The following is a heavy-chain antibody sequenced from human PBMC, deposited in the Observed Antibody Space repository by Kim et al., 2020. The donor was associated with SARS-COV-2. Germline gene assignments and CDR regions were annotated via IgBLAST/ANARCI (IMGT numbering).Heavy chain of an antibody. Sequence: YAAAVKGQFTIPRENSKTTLYLQMYSLRAEDTAVYYCARDRAFGDYDSSDYWGQGTLVTVSS. V-gene: IGHV3-33*01. CDR3: ARDRAFGDYDSSDY. J-gene: IGHJ4*02. D-gene: IGHD3-22*01.